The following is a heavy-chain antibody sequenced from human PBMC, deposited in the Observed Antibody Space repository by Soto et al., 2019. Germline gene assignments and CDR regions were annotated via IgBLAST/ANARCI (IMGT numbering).Heavy chain of an antibody. V-gene: IGHV1-18*01. CDR3: ARDLLTVTTSAFDI. D-gene: IGHD4-17*01. CDR1: GYTFTSYG. J-gene: IGHJ3*02. CDR2: ISAYNGNT. Sequence: ASVKVSCKASGYTFTSYGISWVRQAPGQGLEWMGWISAYNGNTNYAQKLQGRVTMTTDTSTSTAYMELRSLRSDDTAVYYCARDLLTVTTSAFDIWGQGTMVTVSS.